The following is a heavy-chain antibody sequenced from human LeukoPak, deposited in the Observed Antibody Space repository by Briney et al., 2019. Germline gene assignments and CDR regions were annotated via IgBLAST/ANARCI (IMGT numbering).Heavy chain of an antibody. CDR2: ISGSSSYI. Sequence: GGSLRLSCAVSGFTFSSYSMNWVRQAPGKGLEWVSSISGSSSYIYYADSVKGRFTISRDNAKNSLYLQMNSLRAEDTAVYYCARDYLMTYYYDSSGHGMDVWGQGTTVTVSS. J-gene: IGHJ6*02. V-gene: IGHV3-21*01. CDR1: GFTFSSYS. CDR3: ARDYLMTYYYDSSGHGMDV. D-gene: IGHD3-22*01.